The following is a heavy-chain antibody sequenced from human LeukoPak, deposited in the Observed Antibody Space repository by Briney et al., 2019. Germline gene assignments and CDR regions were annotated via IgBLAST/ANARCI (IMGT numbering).Heavy chain of an antibody. CDR1: GYLFISHG. D-gene: IGHD6-19*01. CDR2: ISTYSANA. CDR3: ALSGTRYNSAWCRI. J-gene: IGHJ4*02. V-gene: IGHV1-18*01. Sequence: ASVKVSCKASGYLFISHGLTWVRQAPGQGLEWMGWISTYSANATYAQNFQGRVTMTTDTSTETAYLELGSLRSDDTAVYYCALSGTRYNSAWCRIWGQGTLVTVSS.